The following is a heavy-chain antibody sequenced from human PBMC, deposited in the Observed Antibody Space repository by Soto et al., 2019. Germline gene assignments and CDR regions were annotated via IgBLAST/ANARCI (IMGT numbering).Heavy chain of an antibody. CDR1: AGTFSSYT. V-gene: IGHV1-69*02. CDR3: ARGSSPGTPSYWFDP. J-gene: IGHJ5*02. CDR2: IIPILGIA. Sequence: SVKVSCKASAGTFSSYTISWVRQAPGQGLEWMGRIIPILGIANYAQKFQGRVTITADKSTSTAYMELSSLRSEDTAVYYCARGSSPGTPSYWFDPWGQGTLVTVSS. D-gene: IGHD1-1*01.